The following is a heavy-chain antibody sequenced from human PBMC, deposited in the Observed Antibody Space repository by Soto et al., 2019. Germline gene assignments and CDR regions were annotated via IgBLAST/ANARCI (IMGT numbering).Heavy chain of an antibody. CDR3: AREPERWQWPPNWFGP. J-gene: IGHJ5*02. CDR2: ISGSSGST. V-gene: IGHV3-23*01. CDR1: RGTFIGYA. D-gene: IGHD6-19*01. Sequence: GGLLRLRCPSARGTFIGYARSLVRPEPGKGLEWVSAISGSSGSTYYADSVKGRFTISRDNSKNTLYLQMNSLRAEDTAVYYCAREPERWQWPPNWFGPWVQGTLVIVSS.